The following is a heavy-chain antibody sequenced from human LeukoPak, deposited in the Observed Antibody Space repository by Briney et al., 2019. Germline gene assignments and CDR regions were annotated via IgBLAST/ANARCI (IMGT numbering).Heavy chain of an antibody. CDR3: ARYNWNEFWFDP. CDR2: IYYSGST. J-gene: IGHJ5*02. D-gene: IGHD1-1*01. Sequence: PSETLSLTCTVSGGSISSYYWSWIRQPPGKGLEWIGYIYYSGSTNYNPSLKSRVTISVDTSKNQFSLKLSSVTAADTAVYYCARYNWNEFWFDPWGQGTLVTVSS. V-gene: IGHV4-59*01. CDR1: GGSISSYY.